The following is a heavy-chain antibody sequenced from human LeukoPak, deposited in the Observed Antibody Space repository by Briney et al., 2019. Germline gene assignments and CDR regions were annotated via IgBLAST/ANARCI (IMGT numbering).Heavy chain of an antibody. CDR1: GFTFSSYG. CDR2: ISYDGSNK. Sequence: GRSLRLSCAASGFTFSSYGMHWVRQAPGKGLEWVAVISYDGSNKYYADSVKGRFTISRDNSKNTLYLQMNSLRAEDTAVYYCAKDLSVVPAAMWGGIDYWGQGTLVTVSS. D-gene: IGHD2-2*01. CDR3: AKDLSVVPAAMWGGIDY. V-gene: IGHV3-30*18. J-gene: IGHJ4*02.